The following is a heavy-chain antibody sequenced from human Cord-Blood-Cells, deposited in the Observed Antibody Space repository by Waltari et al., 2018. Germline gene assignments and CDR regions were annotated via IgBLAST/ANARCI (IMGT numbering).Heavy chain of an antibody. D-gene: IGHD6-6*01. CDR2: ISSRSSYI. V-gene: IGHV3-21*01. CDR3: GRDPEYSSSSIY. CDR1: GFTFSSYS. Sequence: EVQLVASGGGLVKPGGSLRLSCAAPGFTFSSYSMNWVRQAPGKGLEWVSSISSRSSYIYDADSVKGRFTSARDNAKNSRYLQMNSLRAEDTAVYYCGRDPEYSSSSIYWGQGPLVTVSS. J-gene: IGHJ4*02.